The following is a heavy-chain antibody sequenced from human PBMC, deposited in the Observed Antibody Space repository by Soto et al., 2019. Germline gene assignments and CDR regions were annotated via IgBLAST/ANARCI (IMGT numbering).Heavy chain of an antibody. CDR3: ARLWGAFYYYYMDV. Sequence: GGSLRLSCAASGFTVSSNYMSWVRQAPGKGLEWVSVIYSGGSTYYADSVKGRFTISRHNSKNTLYLQMNSLRAEDTAVYYCARLWGAFYYYYMDVWGKGTTVTVSS. CDR2: IYSGGST. V-gene: IGHV3-53*04. D-gene: IGHD3-10*01. J-gene: IGHJ6*03. CDR1: GFTVSSNY.